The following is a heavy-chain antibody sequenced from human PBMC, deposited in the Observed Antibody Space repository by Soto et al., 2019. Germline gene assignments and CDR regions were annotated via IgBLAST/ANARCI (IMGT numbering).Heavy chain of an antibody. V-gene: IGHV3-30-3*01. Sequence: GGSLRLSCAASGFTFSSYAMHWVRQAPGKGLEWVAVISYDGSNKYYADSVKGRFTISRDNSKNTLYLQMNSLRAEDTAVYDCARESGYYYDRSGSLDPWGKGTMATVPQ. CDR1: GFTFSSYA. CDR3: ARESGYYYDRSGSLDP. CDR2: ISYDGSNK. J-gene: IGHJ5*02. D-gene: IGHD3-22*01.